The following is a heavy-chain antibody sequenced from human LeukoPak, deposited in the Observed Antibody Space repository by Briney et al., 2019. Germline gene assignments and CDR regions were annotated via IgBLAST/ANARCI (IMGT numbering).Heavy chain of an antibody. Sequence: PAGSLRLSCAASGFTFSKYWMLWFRQAPGKGLESVSRINTDGTVTTYADSVKGRFTVSRDNADNTMFLQMNSVRDEDTAVYDCATRQWLAPPPDSWGQGTPVTVSS. CDR1: GFTFSKYW. CDR3: ATRQWLAPPPDS. CDR2: INTDGTVT. V-gene: IGHV3-74*01. D-gene: IGHD6-19*01. J-gene: IGHJ4*02.